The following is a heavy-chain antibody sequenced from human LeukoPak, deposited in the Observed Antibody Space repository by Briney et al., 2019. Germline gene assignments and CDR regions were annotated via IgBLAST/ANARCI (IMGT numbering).Heavy chain of an antibody. CDR3: AKDSDPDGFDY. Sequence: GRSLRLSCAASGFTLSSYAMSWVRQAPGKGLEWVSAISGSGGSTYYADSVKGRFTISRDNSKNTLYLQMNSLRAEDTAVYYCAKDSDPDGFDYWGQGTLVTVSS. V-gene: IGHV3-23*01. J-gene: IGHJ4*02. CDR2: ISGSGGST. CDR1: GFTLSSYA.